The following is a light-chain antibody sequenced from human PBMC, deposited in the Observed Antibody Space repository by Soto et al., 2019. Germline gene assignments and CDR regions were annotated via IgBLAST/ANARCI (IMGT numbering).Light chain of an antibody. CDR1: SSNIGAGFD. CDR3: QSYDSSLSVYV. V-gene: IGLV1-40*01. CDR2: GNF. Sequence: QSVLTQPPSVSGAPGQRVTISCTGGSSNIGAGFDVHWYQHLPGTAAKLLNYGNFNRPSGVPDRFSGSKSGTSASLAITGLQAEDEAYYYCQSYDSSLSVYVFGTGTKLTVL. J-gene: IGLJ1*01.